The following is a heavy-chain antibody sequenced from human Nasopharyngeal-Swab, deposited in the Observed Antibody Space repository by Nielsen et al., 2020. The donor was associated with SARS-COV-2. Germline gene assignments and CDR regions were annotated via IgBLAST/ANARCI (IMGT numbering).Heavy chain of an antibody. CDR1: GFTFGIYW. CDR2: IKEDGSEK. J-gene: IGHJ4*02. V-gene: IGHV3-7*01. Sequence: GGSLRLSCAASGFTFGIYWMTWVRQAPGKGLEWVANIKEDGSEKYYVDSVKGRFTVSRDNAKNSLSLHMNSLRVEDTADYYCARSYASGLDYWGQGTLVTVSS. CDR3: ARSYASGLDY. D-gene: IGHD2-2*01.